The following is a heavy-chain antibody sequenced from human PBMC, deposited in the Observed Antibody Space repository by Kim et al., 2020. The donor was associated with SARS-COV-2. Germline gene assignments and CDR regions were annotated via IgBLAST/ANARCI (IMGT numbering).Heavy chain of an antibody. J-gene: IGHJ6*02. CDR3: ARAKTTVVNVHYYYYGMDV. CDR2: INSDGSST. V-gene: IGHV3-74*01. D-gene: IGHD4-17*01. Sequence: GGSLRLSCAASGFTFSSYWMHWVRQAPGKGLVWVSRINSDGSSTSYADSVKGRFTISRDNAKNTLYLQMNSLRAEDTAVYYCARAKTTVVNVHYYYYGMDVWGQGTTVTVSS. CDR1: GFTFSSYW.